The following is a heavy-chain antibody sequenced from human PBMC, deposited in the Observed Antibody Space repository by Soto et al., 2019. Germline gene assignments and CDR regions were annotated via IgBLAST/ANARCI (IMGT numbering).Heavy chain of an antibody. CDR1: GFTFRIYA. V-gene: IGHV3-23*01. CDR2: ISGNGGT. CDR3: AKDAPGSGWLSDY. D-gene: IGHD3-22*01. Sequence: GGSLRLSCAASGFTFRIYAMSWVRQAPGKGLEWVSTISGNGGTSYADFVRGRFTISRDNSKNTLYLQMNSLRAEDTATYYCAKDAPGSGWLSDYWGQGTRVTVSS. J-gene: IGHJ4*02.